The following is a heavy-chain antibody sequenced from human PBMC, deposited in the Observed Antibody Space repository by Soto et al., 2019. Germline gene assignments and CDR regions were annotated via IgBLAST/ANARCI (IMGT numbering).Heavy chain of an antibody. CDR3: ARCLGRGSSWYGPHDY. J-gene: IGHJ4*02. Sequence: PGESLKISCKGSGYSFTSYWIGWVRQMPGKGLEWMGIIYPGDSDTRYSPSFQGQVNISADKSISTAYLQWSRLKASDTAMDYCARCLGRGSSWYGPHDYWGQXTLVTVSS. CDR2: IYPGDSDT. V-gene: IGHV5-51*01. CDR1: GYSFTSYW. D-gene: IGHD6-13*01.